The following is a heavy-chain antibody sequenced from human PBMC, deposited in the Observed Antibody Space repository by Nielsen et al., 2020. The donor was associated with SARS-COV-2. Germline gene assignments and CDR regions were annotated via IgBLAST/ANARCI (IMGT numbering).Heavy chain of an antibody. Sequence: KVSCKGSGYSFTSYWISWVRQMPGKGLEWMGRIDPSDSYTNYSPSFQGQVTISADKSISTAFLQWSSLKASDTAIYYCARQMAEYSTNWYGMDVWGQGTTVTVSS. D-gene: IGHD6-13*01. J-gene: IGHJ6*02. CDR1: GYSFTSYW. V-gene: IGHV5-10-1*04. CDR2: IDPSDSYT. CDR3: ARQMAEYSTNWYGMDV.